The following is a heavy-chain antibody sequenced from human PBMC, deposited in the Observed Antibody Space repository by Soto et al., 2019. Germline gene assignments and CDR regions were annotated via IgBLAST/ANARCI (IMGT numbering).Heavy chain of an antibody. CDR1: GFTFSNAW. J-gene: IGHJ6*02. D-gene: IGHD4-17*01. Sequence: EVQLVESGGGLVKPGGSLRLSCAASGFTFSNAWMSWVRQAPGKGLEWVGRIKSKTDGGTTDYAAPVKGRFTISRDDSKNTLYLQMNSLKTEDTAVYYCTTSTVTTFFGRNYYYGMDVWGQGTTVTVSS. V-gene: IGHV3-15*01. CDR2: IKSKTDGGTT. CDR3: TTSTVTTFFGRNYYYGMDV.